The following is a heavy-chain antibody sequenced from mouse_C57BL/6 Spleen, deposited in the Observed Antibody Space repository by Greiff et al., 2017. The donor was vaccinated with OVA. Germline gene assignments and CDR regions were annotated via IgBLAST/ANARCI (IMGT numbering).Heavy chain of an antibody. CDR1: GFNIKDYY. CDR2: IDPEDGDT. D-gene: IGHD3-2*02. V-gene: IGHV14-1*01. J-gene: IGHJ3*01. CDR3: TTWTAQATSPFAY. Sequence: EVHLVESGAELVRPGASVKLSCTASGFNIKDYYMHWVKQRPEQGLEWIGRIDPEDGDTEYAPKFQGKATMTADTSSNTAYLQLSSLTSEDTAVYYCTTWTAQATSPFAYWGQGTLVTVSA.